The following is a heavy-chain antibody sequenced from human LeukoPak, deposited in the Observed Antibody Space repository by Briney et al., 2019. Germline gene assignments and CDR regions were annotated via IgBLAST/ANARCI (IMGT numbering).Heavy chain of an antibody. CDR1: GFTVSSNY. CDR3: ASSDGGWYYFDY. D-gene: IGHD6-19*01. Sequence: GGSLRLSCAASGFTVSSNYMSWVRQAPGKGLEWVPVIYSGGSTYYADSVKGRFTISRDNSKNTLYLQMNSLRAEDTAVYYCASSDGGWYYFDYWGQGTLVTVSS. J-gene: IGHJ4*02. V-gene: IGHV3-53*01. CDR2: IYSGGST.